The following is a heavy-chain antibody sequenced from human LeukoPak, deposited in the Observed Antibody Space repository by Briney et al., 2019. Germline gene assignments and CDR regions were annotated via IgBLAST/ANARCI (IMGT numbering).Heavy chain of an antibody. Sequence: GASVKVSCKASGYTFTSYDINWVRQATGQGLEWMGWTNPNSGNTGSAQRFQGRVTMTRDTSRSTAYMELSSLTSEDTAVYYCARGPLVRLPSSFDPWGQGTLVTVSS. J-gene: IGHJ5*02. CDR2: TNPNSGNT. CDR1: GYTFTSYD. CDR3: ARGPLVRLPSSFDP. V-gene: IGHV1-8*01. D-gene: IGHD3-16*02.